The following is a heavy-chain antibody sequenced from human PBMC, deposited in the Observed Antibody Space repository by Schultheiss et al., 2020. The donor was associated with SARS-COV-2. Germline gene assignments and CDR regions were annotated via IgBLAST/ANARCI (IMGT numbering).Heavy chain of an antibody. D-gene: IGHD1-26*01. CDR3: AREATKFYGMDV. CDR1: GFTFSSYA. CDR2: IGTAGDT. V-gene: IGHV3-13*01. Sequence: GGSLRLSCAASGFTFSSYAMSWVRQAPGKGLEWVSAIGTAGDTYYPGSVKGRFTISRENAKNSLYLQMNSLRDEETAVYYCAREATKFYGMDVWGQGTTVTVSS. J-gene: IGHJ6*02.